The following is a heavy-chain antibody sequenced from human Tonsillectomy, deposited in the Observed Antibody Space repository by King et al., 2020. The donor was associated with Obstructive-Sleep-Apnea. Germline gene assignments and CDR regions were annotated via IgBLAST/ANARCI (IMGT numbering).Heavy chain of an antibody. CDR2: ISRGSTTT. J-gene: IGHJ6*02. V-gene: IGHV3-48*04. Sequence: VQLVESGGGLVQPGGSLRLSCAASGFIFSSYSMNWVRQSPGKGLEWVAHISRGSTTTYYADSVKGRFTISRDNAKNSLFLQMSSLRAEDTAAYYCTSTFFGVIMQSEHFKNYYGMDVWGQGTTVTVSS. D-gene: IGHD3-3*01. CDR1: GFIFSSYS. CDR3: TSTFFGVIMQSEHFKNYYGMDV.